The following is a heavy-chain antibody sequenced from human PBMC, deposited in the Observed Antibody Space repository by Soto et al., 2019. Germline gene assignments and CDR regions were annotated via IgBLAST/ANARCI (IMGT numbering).Heavy chain of an antibody. D-gene: IGHD6-19*01. CDR3: TTERAGAFDY. CDR1: GFSFSDAW. V-gene: IGHV3-15*01. J-gene: IGHJ4*02. Sequence: EVQLVESGGELVKPGGSLRLSCAASGFSFSDAWMNWVRQAPGKGLEWVARIRSRPDGGTREYAAPVKGRFSISRDDSKTTLYLQINTLETEDTAVYYCTTERAGAFDYWGQGTLVTVSS. CDR2: IRSRPDGGTR.